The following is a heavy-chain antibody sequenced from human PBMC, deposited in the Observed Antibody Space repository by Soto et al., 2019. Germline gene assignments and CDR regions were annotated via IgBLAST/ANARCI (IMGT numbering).Heavy chain of an antibody. D-gene: IGHD3-3*01. Sequence: PSETLSLTCTVSGGSISSSSYYWGWIRQPPGKGLEWIGSIYYSGSTYYNPSLKSRVTISVGTSKNQFSLKLSSVTAADTAVYYCARRGGLVYYYYYGMDVWGQGTTVTVSS. CDR3: ARRGGLVYYYYYGMDV. CDR2: IYYSGST. CDR1: GGSISSSSYY. V-gene: IGHV4-39*01. J-gene: IGHJ6*02.